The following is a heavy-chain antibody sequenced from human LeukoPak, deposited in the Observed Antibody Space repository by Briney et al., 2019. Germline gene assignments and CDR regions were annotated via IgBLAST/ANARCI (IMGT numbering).Heavy chain of an antibody. D-gene: IGHD3-22*01. V-gene: IGHV3-30*03. Sequence: GGSLRLSCAASGFTFSNAWMSWVRQPPGKGLEWVAVISYDGSNKYYTDSVKGRVTISRDNSKNTLYLQMNSLRAEDTAVYYCAGESPTYDSSGIDYWGQGTLVTVSS. CDR2: ISYDGSNK. CDR1: GFTFSNAW. CDR3: AGESPTYDSSGIDY. J-gene: IGHJ4*02.